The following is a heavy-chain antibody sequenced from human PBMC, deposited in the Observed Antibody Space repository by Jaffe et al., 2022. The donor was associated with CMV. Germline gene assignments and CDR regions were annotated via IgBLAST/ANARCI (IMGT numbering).Heavy chain of an antibody. D-gene: IGHD5-18*01. Sequence: QVQLQQWGAGLLKPSETLSLTCAVYGGSFSGYYWSWIRQPPGKGLEWIGEINHSGSTNYNPSLKSRVTISVDTSKNQFSLKLSSVTAADTAVYYCARCGYSYGSRDFDYWGQGTLVTVSS. J-gene: IGHJ4*02. CDR2: INHSGST. CDR1: GGSFSGYY. V-gene: IGHV4-34*01. CDR3: ARCGYSYGSRDFDY.